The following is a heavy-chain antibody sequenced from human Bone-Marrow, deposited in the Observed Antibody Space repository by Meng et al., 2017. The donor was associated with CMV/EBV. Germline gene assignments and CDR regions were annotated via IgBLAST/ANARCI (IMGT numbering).Heavy chain of an antibody. CDR2: IIPILGIA. J-gene: IGHJ5*02. CDR1: GGTFSSYA. Sequence: SVKVSCKASGGTFSSYAISWVRQAPGQGLEWMGGIIPILGIANYAQKFQGRVTINADKSTSTAYMELSSLRSEDTAVYYCARGGADGVVVPAATNWFDPWGQGTLVTVSS. D-gene: IGHD2-2*01. V-gene: IGHV1-69*10. CDR3: ARGGADGVVVPAATNWFDP.